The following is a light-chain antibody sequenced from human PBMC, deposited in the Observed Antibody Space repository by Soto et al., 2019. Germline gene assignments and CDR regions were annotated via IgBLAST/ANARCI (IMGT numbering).Light chain of an antibody. CDR1: QSVSSY. CDR2: GAS. CDR3: QHYHSSLLWT. V-gene: IGKV3-15*01. J-gene: IGKJ1*01. Sequence: EIVLTQSPATLSLSPGERATLSCRASQSVSSYLAWYQQKPGQAPRLLIYGASTRATGIPARFSGSGSGTEFTLTISSLQSEDFAVYYCQHYHSSLLWTFGQGTKVDIK.